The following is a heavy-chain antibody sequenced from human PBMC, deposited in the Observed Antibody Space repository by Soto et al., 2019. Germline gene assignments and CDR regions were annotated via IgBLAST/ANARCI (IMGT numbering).Heavy chain of an antibody. J-gene: IGHJ4*02. V-gene: IGHV3-33*01. D-gene: IGHD3-16*01. CDR3: ARVKQTRGAYGSRFDY. CDR1: GFIFSSYG. CDR2: IRYDGSRK. Sequence: QVQLVESGGGVVQPGRSLRLSCTPSGFIFSSYGMHWVRQAPGKGLEWLAVIRYDGSRKYYADSVKGRFTISRDNSENTLFLQMNSLRDEDTAVYYCARVKQTRGAYGSRFDYWGQGTLVTVSS.